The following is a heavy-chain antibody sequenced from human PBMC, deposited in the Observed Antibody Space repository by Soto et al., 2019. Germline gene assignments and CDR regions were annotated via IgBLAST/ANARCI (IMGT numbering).Heavy chain of an antibody. CDR2: ISGSGGST. CDR3: ARTLYSYGTDY. V-gene: IGHV3-23*01. CDR1: GFTFSSYA. J-gene: IGHJ4*02. Sequence: PGESLKISCAASGFTFSSYAMSWVRQAPGKGLEWVSAISGSGGSTYYADSVKGRFTISRDNSKNTLYLQMNSLRAEDTAVYYCARTLYSYGTDYWGQGTLVTVSS. D-gene: IGHD5-18*01.